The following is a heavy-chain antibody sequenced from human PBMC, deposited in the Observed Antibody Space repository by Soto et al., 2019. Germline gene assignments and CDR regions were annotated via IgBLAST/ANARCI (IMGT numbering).Heavy chain of an antibody. Sequence: SQTLSLTCAISGDSVSSNSAAWNWIRQSPSRGLEWLGRTYYRSKWYNDYAVSVKSRITINPDTSKNQFSLQLNSVTPEDTAVYYCARDRGAVAVKDYSYYGMDVWGQGTMVTVSS. CDR2: TYYRSKWYN. D-gene: IGHD6-19*01. CDR3: ARDRGAVAVKDYSYYGMDV. J-gene: IGHJ6*02. V-gene: IGHV6-1*01. CDR1: GDSVSSNSAA.